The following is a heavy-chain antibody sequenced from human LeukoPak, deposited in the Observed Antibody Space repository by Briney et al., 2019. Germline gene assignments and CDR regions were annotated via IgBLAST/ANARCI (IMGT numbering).Heavy chain of an antibody. CDR3: ARGVPRYCRSPGRASAAICGVY. Sequence: GASVKVSCKASGYTFTSYDIHWVRQATGQGLEWMGWLNPNSGDTGYAQKFQGSITMTRNTSISTAYMELTSLRSEDTAVYFCARGVPRYCRSPGRASAAICGVYWGQGTLVTVSS. J-gene: IGHJ4*02. D-gene: IGHD2-2*01. CDR1: GYTFTSYD. V-gene: IGHV1-8*01. CDR2: LNPNSGDT.